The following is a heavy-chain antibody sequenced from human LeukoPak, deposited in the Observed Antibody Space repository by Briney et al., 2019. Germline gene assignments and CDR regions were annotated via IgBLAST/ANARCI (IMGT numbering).Heavy chain of an antibody. V-gene: IGHV4-59*01. J-gene: IGHJ4*02. CDR2: IYYSGST. CDR3: ARDQSSSSWYGYFDY. D-gene: IGHD6-13*01. CDR1: GGSISSYY. Sequence: PETLSLTCTVSGGSISSYYWSWIRQPPGKGLEWIGYIYYSGSTNYNPSLKSRVTISVDTSKNQFSLKLSSVTAADTAVYYCARDQSSSSWYGYFDYWGQGTLVTVSS.